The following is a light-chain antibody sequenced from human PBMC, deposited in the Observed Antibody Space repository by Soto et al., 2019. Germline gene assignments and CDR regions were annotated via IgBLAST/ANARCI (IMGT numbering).Light chain of an antibody. Sequence: EIVLTQSPGTLSLSPGERATLSCRPSQSVSSDSLAWYQQKPGQAPRLLIFGASSRANGIPDRVSGSGSGTDYTLTIRRLEPEDFAVYYCQQYGSSPLTFGGGTKVEIK. J-gene: IGKJ4*01. V-gene: IGKV3-20*01. CDR1: QSVSSDS. CDR2: GAS. CDR3: QQYGSSPLT.